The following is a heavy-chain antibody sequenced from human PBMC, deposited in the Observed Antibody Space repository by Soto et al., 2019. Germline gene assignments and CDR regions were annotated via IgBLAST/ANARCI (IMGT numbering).Heavy chain of an antibody. CDR3: ARQHHESQWLWEKYYYYYMDV. CDR2: IYWDDDK. V-gene: IGHV2-5*02. J-gene: IGHJ6*03. Sequence: GSGPTLVNPTQTLTLTCTFSGFSLSTSGVGVGWIRQPPGKALEWLALIYWDDDKRYSPSLKSRLTITKDTSKNQVVLTMTNMDPVDTATYYCARQHHESQWLWEKYYYYYMDVWGKGTTVTVSS. D-gene: IGHD3-22*01. CDR1: GFSLSTSGVG.